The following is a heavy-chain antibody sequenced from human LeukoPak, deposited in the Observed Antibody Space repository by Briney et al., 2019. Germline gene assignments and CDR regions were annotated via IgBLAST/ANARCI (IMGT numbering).Heavy chain of an antibody. J-gene: IGHJ5*02. CDR3: ARYSSSLGWFDT. D-gene: IGHD6-13*01. V-gene: IGHV4-39*01. CDR2: IYYSGST. Sequence: SESLPLTCIVSGGSISSSSYYWSWIRQPPGKGLEWIGRIYYSGSTHYNASLKSRVTISADTSKNQFSMKLSSVTAADTAVYYCARYSSSLGWFDTWGPGNLLTVSS. CDR1: GGSISSSSYY.